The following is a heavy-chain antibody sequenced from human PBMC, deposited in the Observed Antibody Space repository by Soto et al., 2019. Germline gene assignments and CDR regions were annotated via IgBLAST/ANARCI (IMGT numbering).Heavy chain of an antibody. CDR2: ISSSSSYI. CDR1: GFTFSSYS. V-gene: IGHV3-21*01. CDR3: ASAILETYYYDSSGYQAFDI. J-gene: IGHJ3*02. Sequence: EVQLVESGGGLVKPGGSLRLSCAASGFTFSSYSMNWVRQAPGKGLEWVSSISSSSSYIYYADSVKGRFTISRDNAKNSLYLQMNSLRAEDTAVYYCASAILETYYYDSSGYQAFDIWGQGTMVTVSS. D-gene: IGHD3-22*01.